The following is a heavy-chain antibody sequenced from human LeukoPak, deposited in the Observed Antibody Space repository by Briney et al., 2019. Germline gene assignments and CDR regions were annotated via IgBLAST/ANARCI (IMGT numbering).Heavy chain of an antibody. J-gene: IGHJ4*02. CDR3: ARERRYCSGGSCFYFDY. CDR1: GGSVSSGSYY. Sequence: PSETLSLTCTVSGGSVSSGSYYWSWIRQPPGKGLEWIGNIYNSGSTNQNPSLKNRVTISVDTSKNQFSLKLSSVTAADTAVYYCARERRYCSGGSCFYFDYWGRGTLVTVSS. D-gene: IGHD2-15*01. V-gene: IGHV4-61*01. CDR2: IYNSGST.